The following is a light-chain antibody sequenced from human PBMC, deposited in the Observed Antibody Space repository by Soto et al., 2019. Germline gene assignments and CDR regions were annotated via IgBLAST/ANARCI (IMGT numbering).Light chain of an antibody. V-gene: IGKV1-5*01. CDR2: DAS. CDR3: QQYESYMT. J-gene: IGKJ1*01. CDR1: QSISSY. Sequence: DIQMTQSPSTLSAFLGDRVTITCRASQSISSYLAWYQQKPGKAPKLLIYDASSLEGGVPSRFSGSGSGTDSTLTISSLQPDDLASYHCQQYESYMTFGQGTKVDIK.